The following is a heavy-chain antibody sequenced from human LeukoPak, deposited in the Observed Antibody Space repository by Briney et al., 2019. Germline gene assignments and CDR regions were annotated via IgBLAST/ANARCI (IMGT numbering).Heavy chain of an antibody. CDR2: INHSGST. J-gene: IGHJ4*02. V-gene: IGHV4-34*01. CDR3: ARAGLRWLQLNYFDY. Sequence: SETLSLTCAVYGGSFSGYYWSWIRQPPGKGLEWIGEINHSGSTNYNPSLKSRVTISVDTSKNQFSLKLSSVTAADTAVYYCARAGLRWLQLNYFDYWGRGTLVTVSS. D-gene: IGHD5-24*01. CDR1: GGSFSGYY.